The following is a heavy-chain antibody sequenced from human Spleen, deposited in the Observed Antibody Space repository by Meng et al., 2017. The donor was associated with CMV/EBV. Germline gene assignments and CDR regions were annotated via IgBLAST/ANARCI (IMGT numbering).Heavy chain of an antibody. Sequence: GESLKISCKGSGYSFTSYWIDWVRQMPGKGLEWMGIIYPGDSDTRYSPSFEGQVTISADKSISTAYLQWSSLKASDTAMYYCARQSAKQYCSSTSCYSFHFYGMDVWGQGTTVTVSS. V-gene: IGHV5-51*01. J-gene: IGHJ6*02. CDR2: IYPGDSDT. CDR1: GYSFTSYW. CDR3: ARQSAKQYCSSTSCYSFHFYGMDV. D-gene: IGHD2-2*01.